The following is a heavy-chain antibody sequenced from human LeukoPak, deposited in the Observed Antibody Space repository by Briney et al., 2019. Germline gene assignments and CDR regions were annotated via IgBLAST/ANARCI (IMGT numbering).Heavy chain of an antibody. V-gene: IGHV4-4*02. D-gene: IGHD3-22*01. CDR2: IYHSGNT. CDR3: AKDLSITMIDDPLDAFDI. J-gene: IGHJ3*02. CDR1: GGSITSNNW. Sequence: SETLSLTCAVSGGSITSNNWWSWVRQPPGKGLEWIGEIYHSGNTNYNPSLKSRVTISVDKSKNQFSLKLNSVTAADTAVYYCAKDLSITMIDDPLDAFDIWGQGTMVTVSS.